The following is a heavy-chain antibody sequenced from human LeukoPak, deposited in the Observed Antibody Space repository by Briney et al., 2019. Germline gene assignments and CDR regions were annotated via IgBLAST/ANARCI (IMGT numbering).Heavy chain of an antibody. CDR2: ISGSGGST. CDR3: AKAPLGYYDSSGYFDY. CDR1: GFTFSSYA. J-gene: IGHJ4*02. D-gene: IGHD3-22*01. Sequence: PGGSLRLSCAASGFTFSSYAMIWVRQAPGKGLEWVSAISGSGGSTYYADSVKGRFTISRDNSKNTLYLQMNSLRAEDTAVYYCAKAPLGYYDSSGYFDYWGQGTLVTVSS. V-gene: IGHV3-23*01.